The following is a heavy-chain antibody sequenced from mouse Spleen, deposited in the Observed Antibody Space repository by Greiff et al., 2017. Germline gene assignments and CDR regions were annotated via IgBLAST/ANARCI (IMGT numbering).Heavy chain of an antibody. J-gene: IGHJ1*01. D-gene: IGHD1-1*01. CDR3: ARQANWYFDV. Sequence: EVQGVESGGGLVKPGGSLKLSCAASGFTFSSYGMSWVRQTPEKRLEWVATISGGGSYTYYPDSVKGRFTISRDNAKNNLYLQMSSLRSEDTALYYCARQANWYFDVWGAGTTVTVSS. V-gene: IGHV5-9-2*01. CDR1: GFTFSSYG. CDR2: ISGGGSYT.